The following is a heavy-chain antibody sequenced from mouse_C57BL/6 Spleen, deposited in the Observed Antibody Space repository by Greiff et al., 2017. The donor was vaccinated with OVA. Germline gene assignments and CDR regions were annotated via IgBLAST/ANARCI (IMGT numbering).Heavy chain of an antibody. Sequence: EVNLVESGGGLVKPGGSLKLSCAASGFTFSDYGMHWVRQAPEKGLEWVAYISSGSSTIYYADTVKGRFTISRDNAKNTLFLQMTSLRSEDTAMYYCASYYSNYGVLDYWGQGTSVTVSS. CDR3: ASYYSNYGVLDY. D-gene: IGHD2-5*01. CDR1: GFTFSDYG. CDR2: ISSGSSTI. V-gene: IGHV5-17*01. J-gene: IGHJ4*01.